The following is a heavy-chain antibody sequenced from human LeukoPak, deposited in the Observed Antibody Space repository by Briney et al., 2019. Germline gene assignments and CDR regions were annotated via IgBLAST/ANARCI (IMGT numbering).Heavy chain of an antibody. D-gene: IGHD2-2*01. CDR1: GYSFTSYW. V-gene: IGHV5-51*01. CDR2: IYPGDSGT. Sequence: GESLKISCKGSGYSFTSYWIGWVRQMPGKGLEWMGIIYPGDSGTRYSPSFQGQVTISADKSISTAYLQWSSLKASDTAMYYCARRGVYCRSTSCYYFDYWGQGTLVTVSS. CDR3: ARRGVYCRSTSCYYFDY. J-gene: IGHJ4*02.